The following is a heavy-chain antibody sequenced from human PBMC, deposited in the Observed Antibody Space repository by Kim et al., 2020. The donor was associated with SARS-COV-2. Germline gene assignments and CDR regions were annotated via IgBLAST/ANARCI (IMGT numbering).Heavy chain of an antibody. D-gene: IGHD3-3*01. J-gene: IGHJ4*02. CDR3: ARDPEWLRKAAARYFDY. CDR1: GYTFTSYG. Sequence: ASVKVSCKASGYTFTSYGISWVRQAPGQGLEWMGWISAYNGNTNYAQKLQGRVTMTTDTSTSTAYMELRSLRSDDTAVYYCARDPEWLRKAAARYFDYWGQGTLVTVSS. V-gene: IGHV1-18*04. CDR2: ISAYNGNT.